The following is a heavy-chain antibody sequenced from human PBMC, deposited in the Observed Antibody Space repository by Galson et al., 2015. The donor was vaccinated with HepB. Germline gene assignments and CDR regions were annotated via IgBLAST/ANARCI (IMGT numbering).Heavy chain of an antibody. D-gene: IGHD3-9*01. CDR2: ISYDGSGK. V-gene: IGHV3-30*18. CDR1: GFIFSSNV. Sequence: SLRLSCAASGFIFSSNVMHWVRQAPGKGLEWVAVISYDGSGKYYGDSVKGRFTISRDNSKKTLYLQMNSLRAEDTAVYYCAKEKYYDILTGYSHLELDYWGQGTLVTVSS. J-gene: IGHJ4*02. CDR3: AKEKYYDILTGYSHLELDY.